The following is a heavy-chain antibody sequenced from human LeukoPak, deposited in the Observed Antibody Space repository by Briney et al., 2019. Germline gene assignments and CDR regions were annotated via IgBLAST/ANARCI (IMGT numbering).Heavy chain of an antibody. CDR1: GYTFTSYY. J-gene: IGHJ3*02. V-gene: IGHV1-46*01. Sequence: GGSVMVSCKASGYTFTSYYMHWVRQAPGQGLEWMGIINPSGGSTSYAQKFQGRVTMTRDTSTSTVYMELSSLRSEDTAVYYCAREAAVADIVVVPAAYDAFDIWGQGTMVTVSS. CDR3: AREAAVADIVVVPAAYDAFDI. D-gene: IGHD2-2*01. CDR2: INPSGGST.